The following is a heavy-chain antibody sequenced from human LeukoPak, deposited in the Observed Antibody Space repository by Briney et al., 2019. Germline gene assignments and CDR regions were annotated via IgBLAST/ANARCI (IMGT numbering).Heavy chain of an antibody. J-gene: IGHJ4*02. CDR3: ARDFTPIDSSGYYYGDNFDN. V-gene: IGHV3-74*01. CDR1: GFTFSRYW. Sequence: GGSLRLSCAAPGFTFSRYWMHWVRQAPGKGLVWVSRINTDGSSTSYADSVKGRFTISRDNAKNTLYLQMNSLRAEDTAVYYCARDFTPIDSSGYYYGDNFDNWGQGTLVTVSS. CDR2: INTDGSST. D-gene: IGHD3-22*01.